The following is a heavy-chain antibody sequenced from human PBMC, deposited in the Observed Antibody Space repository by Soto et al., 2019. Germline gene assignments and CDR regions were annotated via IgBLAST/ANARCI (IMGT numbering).Heavy chain of an antibody. D-gene: IGHD3-10*01. Sequence: QVQLQESGPGLVKPSETLSLTCTVSGGSIDGRNCAWIRQPPGKGLEWLGYVYYDGGSSYNPSVKSRLTFSMDTSKSQFSLQLRSVTAADTAVYYCVRQGIGNLHGLVDVWGRGTTVTVSS. V-gene: IGHV4-59*08. CDR2: VYYDGGS. CDR3: VRQGIGNLHGLVDV. CDR1: GGSIDGRN. J-gene: IGHJ6*02.